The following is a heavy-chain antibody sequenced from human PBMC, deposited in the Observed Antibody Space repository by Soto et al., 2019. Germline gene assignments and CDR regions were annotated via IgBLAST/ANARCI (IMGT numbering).Heavy chain of an antibody. CDR3: ARHWDYDHYGADLFDP. V-gene: IGHV4-59*08. CDR1: GGSMNNNY. D-gene: IGHD3-22*01. J-gene: IGHJ5*02. Sequence: QVQLQESGPGLVKPSETLSLTCTVSGGSMNNNYWSWIRQPPGKGLEWIGGIHYGGHSSYNPSLRSRGTTPVDTSKNQFSLKVTSVTAAESAVYYCARHWDYDHYGADLFDPWGHGTRVTVSS. CDR2: IHYGGHS.